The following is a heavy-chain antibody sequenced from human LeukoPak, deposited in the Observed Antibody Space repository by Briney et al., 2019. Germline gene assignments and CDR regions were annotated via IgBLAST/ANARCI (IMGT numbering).Heavy chain of an antibody. V-gene: IGHV4-39*02. J-gene: IGHJ4*02. CDR3: ASDYGDSYHFDY. CDR2: IYYIGNT. D-gene: IGHD4-17*01. Sequence: SETLSLTCTVSGASISSTTYYWGWIRQPPGKGLEWIASIYYIGNTYYNPSLRSRVTISTETSKNHFSLKLTSVTAADTAVYYCASDYGDSYHFDYWGQGTLVTVSS. CDR1: GASISSTTYY.